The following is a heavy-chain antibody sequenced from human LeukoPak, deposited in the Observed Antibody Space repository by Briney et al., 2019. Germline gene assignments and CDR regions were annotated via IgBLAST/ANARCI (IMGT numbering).Heavy chain of an antibody. Sequence: GGSLRPSCAASGFTFSSYAMSWVRQAPGKGLEWVSGVSGSGGSTYYADSVKGRFTISRDNSKNTLYLQMNSLRAEDTAVYYCAKDLDIVATITGNWGQGTLVTVSS. V-gene: IGHV3-23*01. J-gene: IGHJ4*02. D-gene: IGHD5-12*01. CDR2: VSGSGGST. CDR1: GFTFSSYA. CDR3: AKDLDIVATITGN.